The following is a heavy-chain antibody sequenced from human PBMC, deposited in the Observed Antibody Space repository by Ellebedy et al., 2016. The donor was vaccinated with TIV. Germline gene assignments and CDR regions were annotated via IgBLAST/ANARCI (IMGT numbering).Heavy chain of an antibody. CDR1: GFTFSSYA. CDR3: AKTETGSPDY. D-gene: IGHD3-9*01. Sequence: GESLKISXAASGFTFSSYAMHWVRQAPGKGLEWVAVISYDGSNKYYADSVKGRFTISRDNSKNTLYLQMNSLRAEDTAVYYCAKTETGSPDYWGQGTLVTVSS. CDR2: ISYDGSNK. V-gene: IGHV3-30-3*02. J-gene: IGHJ4*02.